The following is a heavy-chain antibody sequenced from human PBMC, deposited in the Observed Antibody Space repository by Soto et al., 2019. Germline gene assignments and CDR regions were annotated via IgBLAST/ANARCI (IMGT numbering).Heavy chain of an antibody. Sequence: GGSLRLSCAASGFRFGDHTMHWVRQAPGQGLEWVSLVSWNGGETFFGDSVKGRFRISRDNSKNSLYLQMNSLRTEDTALYYCAKTHGSGWNAFDVWGQGTMVTVSS. V-gene: IGHV3-43*01. D-gene: IGHD6-19*01. CDR2: VSWNGGET. J-gene: IGHJ3*01. CDR1: GFRFGDHT. CDR3: AKTHGSGWNAFDV.